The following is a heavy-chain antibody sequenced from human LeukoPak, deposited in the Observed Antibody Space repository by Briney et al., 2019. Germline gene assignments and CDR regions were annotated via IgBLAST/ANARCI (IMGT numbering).Heavy chain of an antibody. J-gene: IGHJ4*02. Sequence: PSETLSLTCAVSGGSLSSGDYYWSWIRQHPGKGLEWIGYISHSGSTYYNPSLKSRLSMSVDTSKNQFSLKLSSVTAADTAVYYCARGGYWGQGTLVTVSS. CDR3: ARGGY. V-gene: IGHV4-31*11. CDR2: ISHSGST. CDR1: GGSLSSGDYY.